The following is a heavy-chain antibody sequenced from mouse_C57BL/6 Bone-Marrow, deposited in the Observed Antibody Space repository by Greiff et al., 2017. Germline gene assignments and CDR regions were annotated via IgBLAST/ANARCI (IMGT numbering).Heavy chain of an antibody. D-gene: IGHD2-3*01. V-gene: IGHV1-4*01. CDR1: GYTFTSYT. J-gene: IGHJ2*01. Sequence: QVHVKQSGAELARPGASVKMSCKASGYTFTSYTMHWVKQRPGQGLEWIGYINPSSGYTKYNQKFKDKATLTADKSSSTAYMQLSSLTSEDSAVYYCARWRWYYLDYGGQGTTLTVSS. CDR2: INPSSGYT. CDR3: ARWRWYYLDY.